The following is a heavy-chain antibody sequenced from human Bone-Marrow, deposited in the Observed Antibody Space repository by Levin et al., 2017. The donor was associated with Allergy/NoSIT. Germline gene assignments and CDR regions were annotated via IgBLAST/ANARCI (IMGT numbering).Heavy chain of an antibody. CDR1: GFSLSASGVG. D-gene: IGHD1-14*01. J-gene: IGHJ5*02. CDR3: AYRFWEPLPDPGRPHRGFDP. Sequence: ESGPTLVKPTETLRLTCTVSGFSLSASGVGVGWIRQPPGKSLEWLALIYWNDDKIYSPSLKTRLIIDKDTSKNQVVLTMTNMDPADTGTYYCAYRFWEPLPDPGRPHRGFDPWGQGVLVIVSS. CDR2: IYWNDDK. V-gene: IGHV2-5*01.